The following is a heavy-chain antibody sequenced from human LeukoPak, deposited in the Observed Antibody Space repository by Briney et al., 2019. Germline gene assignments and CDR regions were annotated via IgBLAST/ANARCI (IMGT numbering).Heavy chain of an antibody. CDR2: ISYDGSNK. V-gene: IGHV3-30-3*01. J-gene: IGHJ4*02. Sequence: GGSLRLSCAASGFTFSSYAMHWVRQAPGKGLEWVAVISYDGSNKYYADSVKGRFTISRDNSKNTLYLQMNNLRAEDTAVYYCVRDGPQSSGPRGDYWGQGILVTVSS. CDR3: VRDGPQSSGPRGDY. D-gene: IGHD3-22*01. CDR1: GFTFSSYA.